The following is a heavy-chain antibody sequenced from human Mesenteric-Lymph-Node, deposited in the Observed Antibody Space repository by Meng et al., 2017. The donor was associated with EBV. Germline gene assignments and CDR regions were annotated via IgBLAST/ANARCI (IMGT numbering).Heavy chain of an antibody. V-gene: IGHV4-39*01. CDR1: GRSLRQGNDY. D-gene: IGHD4-11*01. Sequence: EGAGAGRVIPSVTPSLTCTVSGRSLRQGNDYWGGTCQPPGNGLEWIGSIHYTDTIYLRPALESRVTIFAATSKNQSSLKLTSATAADTAVYYCARHGYSNYLNWFDSWGQGTLVTVSS. CDR3: ARHGYSNYLNWFDS. J-gene: IGHJ5*01. CDR2: IHYTDTI.